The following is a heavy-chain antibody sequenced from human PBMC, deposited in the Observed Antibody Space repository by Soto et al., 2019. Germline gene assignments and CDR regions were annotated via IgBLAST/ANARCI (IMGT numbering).Heavy chain of an antibody. CDR1: GFTVSSNY. V-gene: IGHV3-53*04. CDR2: IYSGGST. Sequence: ESGGGLVQPGGSLRLSCAASGFTVSSNYMSWVRQAPGKGLEWVSVIYSGGSTYYADSVKGRFTISRHNSKNTLYLQMNSLRAEDTAVYYCARGTTGLGYCSGGSCYSPYYFDYWGQGTLVTVSS. J-gene: IGHJ4*02. CDR3: ARGTTGLGYCSGGSCYSPYYFDY. D-gene: IGHD2-15*01.